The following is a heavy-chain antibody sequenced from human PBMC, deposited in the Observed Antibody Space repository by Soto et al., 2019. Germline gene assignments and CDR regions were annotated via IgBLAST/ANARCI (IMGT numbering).Heavy chain of an antibody. CDR1: GGSFSGYY. CDR2: INHSGST. CDR3: ARGPIVGATKFDY. V-gene: IGHV4-34*01. D-gene: IGHD1-26*01. J-gene: IGHJ4*02. Sequence: TSETLSLTCAVYGGSFSGYYWSWIRQPPGKGLEWIGEINHSGSTNYNPSLKSRVTISVDTSKNQFSLKLSSVTAADTAVYYCARGPIVGATKFDYWGQGTLVTVSS.